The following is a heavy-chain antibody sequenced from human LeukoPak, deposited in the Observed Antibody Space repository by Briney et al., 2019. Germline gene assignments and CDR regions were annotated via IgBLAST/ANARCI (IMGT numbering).Heavy chain of an antibody. V-gene: IGHV3-9*01. CDR3: AKDNYDSSGYYDY. CDR1: GFTFDDYA. Sequence: PLRLSCAASGFTFDDYAMHWVRQAPGKGLEWVSGISWNSGSIGYADSVKGRFTISRDNAKNSLYLQMNSLRAEDTALYYCAKDNYDSSGYYDYWGQGTLVTVSS. J-gene: IGHJ4*02. CDR2: ISWNSGSI. D-gene: IGHD3-22*01.